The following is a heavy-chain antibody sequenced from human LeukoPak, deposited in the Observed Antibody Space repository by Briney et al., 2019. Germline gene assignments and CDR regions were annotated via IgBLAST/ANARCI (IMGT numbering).Heavy chain of an antibody. D-gene: IGHD3-22*01. V-gene: IGHV3-7*01. CDR1: GFTFSSYW. CDR2: IKQDGSEK. Sequence: PGGSLRLSCAASGFTFSSYWMSWVRQAPGKGLEWVANIKQDGSEKYYVDSVRGRFTISRDNAKNSLYLQMNSPRAEDTAVYYCARASYDSSGYYEWFFDYWAREPWSPSPQ. J-gene: IGHJ4*02. CDR3: ARASYDSSGYYEWFFDY.